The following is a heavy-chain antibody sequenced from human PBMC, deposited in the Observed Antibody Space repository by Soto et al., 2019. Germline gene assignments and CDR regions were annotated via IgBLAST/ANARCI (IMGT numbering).Heavy chain of an antibody. CDR2: VNHSGST. V-gene: IGHV4-34*01. J-gene: IGHJ6*02. CDR1: GGSFSGYY. CDR3: ARGVLQNNYYYYGLYV. D-gene: IGHD1-1*01. Sequence: TSETLSLTCAVYGGSFSGYYWSWIRQPPGKGLEWIGEVNHSGSTNYNPSLKSRVTISLDTSKNQFSLKLSSVTAADTAVYYCARGVLQNNYYYYGLYVWGQGTTVPVSS.